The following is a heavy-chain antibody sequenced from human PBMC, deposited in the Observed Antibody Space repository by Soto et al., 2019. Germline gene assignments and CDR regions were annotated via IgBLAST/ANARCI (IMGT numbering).Heavy chain of an antibody. CDR2: IKSKTDGGTT. D-gene: IGHD3-9*01. CDR3: TTDHDILAPYYFDY. V-gene: IGHV3-15*07. CDR1: GFTFSNAW. J-gene: IGHJ4*02. Sequence: PGGSLRLSCASSGFTFSNAWMNWVRQAPGKGLEWVGRIKSKTDGGTTDYAAPVKGRFTISRDDSKNTLYLQMNSLKTEDTAVYYCTTDHDILAPYYFDYWGQGTLVTVSS.